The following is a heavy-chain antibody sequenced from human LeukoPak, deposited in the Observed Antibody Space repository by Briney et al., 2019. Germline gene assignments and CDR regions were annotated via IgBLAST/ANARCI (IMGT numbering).Heavy chain of an antibody. CDR3: ARDRWVTTVNFDY. D-gene: IGHD4-17*01. V-gene: IGHV1-3*01. Sequence: ASVKVSCEASGYTFTDCAIHWVRQAPGQRLEWMGWINAGNGDTKYSQKFQGRVTITRDTSASTAYMELSSLRSEDTAVYYCARDRWVTTVNFDYWGQGTLVTVSS. J-gene: IGHJ4*02. CDR1: GYTFTDCA. CDR2: INAGNGDT.